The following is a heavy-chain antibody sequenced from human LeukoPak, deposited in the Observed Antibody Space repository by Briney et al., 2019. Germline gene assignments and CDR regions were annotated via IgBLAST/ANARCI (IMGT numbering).Heavy chain of an antibody. D-gene: IGHD2-2*01. CDR3: ARDLCSSTSCYAGWFDP. V-gene: IGHV3-48*01. CDR2: ISSSSSTI. Sequence: GGSLRLSCAASGFTFSSYSMNWVRQAPGKGLEWVSYISSSSSTIYYADSVKGRFTISRDNAKNSLYLQMDSLRAEDTAVYYCARDLCSSTSCYAGWFDPWGQGTLVAVSS. J-gene: IGHJ5*02. CDR1: GFTFSSYS.